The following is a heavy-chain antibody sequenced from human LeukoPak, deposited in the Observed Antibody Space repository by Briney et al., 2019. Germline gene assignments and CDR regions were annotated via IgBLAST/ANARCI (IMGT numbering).Heavy chain of an antibody. CDR2: IIPIFGIA. V-gene: IGHV1-69*04. CDR3: ARINDYGDYGSDY. Sequence: SVKVSCMASGGTFSSYAISWVRQAPGEGLEWMGRIIPIFGIANYAQKFQGRVTITADKSTSTAYMELSSLRSEDTAVYYCARINDYGDYGSDYWGQGTLVTVSS. D-gene: IGHD4-17*01. J-gene: IGHJ4*02. CDR1: GGTFSSYA.